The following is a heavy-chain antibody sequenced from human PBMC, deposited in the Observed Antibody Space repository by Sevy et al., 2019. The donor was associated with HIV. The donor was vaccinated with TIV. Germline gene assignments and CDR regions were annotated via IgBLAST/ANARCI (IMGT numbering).Heavy chain of an antibody. CDR1: GFTFGDYT. V-gene: IGHV3-49*04. J-gene: IGHJ4*02. Sequence: GGSLRLSCTASGFTFGDYTMNWVRQAPGKGLEWVAFLKNKASGGKVEHAASVKGRFTISRDDSKSIVYLQMNDLKTEDTAVYYCTRWKGLQSIFDFWGQGVLVTVSS. CDR2: LKNKASGGKV. D-gene: IGHD2-21*01. CDR3: TRWKGLQSIFDF.